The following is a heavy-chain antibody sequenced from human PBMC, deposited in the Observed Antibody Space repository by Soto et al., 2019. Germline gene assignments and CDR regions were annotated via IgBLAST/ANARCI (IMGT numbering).Heavy chain of an antibody. J-gene: IGHJ4*02. Sequence: QVQLVESGGGVVQPGRSLRVSCAASGFTFNRHAIHWVRQAPGKGLEWVAVISKDGSNIYYVDSVKGRFTISRDNSKNTLYLQMNSLRDEDTAVYYCVRSRSGAVADSFDYWGQGTLVTVSS. CDR2: ISKDGSNI. D-gene: IGHD3-10*01. V-gene: IGHV3-30*04. CDR3: VRSRSGAVADSFDY. CDR1: GFTFNRHA.